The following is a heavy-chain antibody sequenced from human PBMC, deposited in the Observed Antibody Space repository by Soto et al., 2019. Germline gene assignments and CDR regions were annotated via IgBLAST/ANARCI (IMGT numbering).Heavy chain of an antibody. D-gene: IGHD2-21*02. J-gene: IGHJ5*02. CDR3: ARAMVVTQNWFDP. CDR2: IYYSGST. CDR1: GGPISSGDYY. Sequence: TLSLTCTVSGGPISSGDYYWSWIRQPPGKGLEWIGYIYYSGSTYYNLSLKSRVTISVDTSKNQFSLKLSSVTAADTAVYYCARAMVVTQNWFDPWGQGALVTVSS. V-gene: IGHV4-30-4*01.